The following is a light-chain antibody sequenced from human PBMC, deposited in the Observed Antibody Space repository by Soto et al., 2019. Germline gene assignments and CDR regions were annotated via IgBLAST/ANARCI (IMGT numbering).Light chain of an antibody. CDR3: SSYGGYNTVV. V-gene: IGLV2-8*01. CDR2: EVN. CDR1: SSDVGGYNY. J-gene: IGLJ1*01. Sequence: QSVLAQPPSASGSPGQSVTISCTGTSSDVGGYNYVSWFQQHPGKAPKLIIHEVNQRPSGVPDRFSGSKSGNTASLTVSGLQAEDEGTYYCSSYGGYNTVVFXTGPKLTVL.